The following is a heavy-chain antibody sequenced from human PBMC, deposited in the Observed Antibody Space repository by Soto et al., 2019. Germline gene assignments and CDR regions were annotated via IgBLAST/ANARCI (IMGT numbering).Heavy chain of an antibody. Sequence: QVQLVQSGAEVKKPGASVKVSCKASGYTFTHYGINWVRQAPGQGLEWMGWINSFSGDTNYPQKLQGRLTMTTDTSTNTVYMELRNLRSDDTAVYYCARVLHSGGKYWDFDIWGRGTLVTVSS. D-gene: IGHD2-15*01. CDR1: GYTFTHYG. V-gene: IGHV1-18*01. J-gene: IGHJ2*01. CDR3: ARVLHSGGKYWDFDI. CDR2: INSFSGDT.